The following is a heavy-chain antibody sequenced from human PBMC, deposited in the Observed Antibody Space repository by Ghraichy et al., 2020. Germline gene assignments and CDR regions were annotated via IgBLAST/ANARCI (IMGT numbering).Heavy chain of an antibody. Sequence: SETLSLTCTVSGGSISSYYWSWIRQPPGKGLEWIGYIYYSGSTNYNPSLKSRVTISVDTSKNQFSLKLSSVTAADTAVYYCARHSRPLLIVVAESGDYWGQGTLVTVSS. J-gene: IGHJ4*02. V-gene: IGHV4-59*08. D-gene: IGHD3-22*01. CDR1: GGSISSYY. CDR2: IYYSGST. CDR3: ARHSRPLLIVVAESGDY.